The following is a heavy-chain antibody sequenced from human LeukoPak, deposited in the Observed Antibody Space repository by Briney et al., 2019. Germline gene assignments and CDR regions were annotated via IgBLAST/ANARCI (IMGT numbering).Heavy chain of an antibody. Sequence: SETLSLTCSVSGGSISSGSYHWSWIRQSAGKGLEWIGRMFVTGSTIYNPSFQSRVVISADTSDIQFSLKMFSVTAADTAIYYCASGTGTYAFDVWGQGTTVTVAS. CDR2: MFVTGST. D-gene: IGHD3/OR15-3a*01. V-gene: IGHV4-61*02. CDR1: GGSISSGSYH. J-gene: IGHJ3*01. CDR3: ASGTGTYAFDV.